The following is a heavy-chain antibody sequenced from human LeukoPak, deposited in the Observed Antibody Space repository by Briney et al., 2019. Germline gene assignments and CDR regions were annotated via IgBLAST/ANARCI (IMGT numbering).Heavy chain of an antibody. Sequence: PGGSLRLSCAASGFTFSSCWMSWVRQAPGKGLEWVANIKQDGSEKYYVDSVKGRFTISRDNAKNSLYLQMNSLRAEDTAVYYCARVRAARDDYWGQGTLVTVSS. J-gene: IGHJ4*02. CDR1: GFTFSSCW. CDR3: ARVRAARDDY. CDR2: IKQDGSEK. D-gene: IGHD6-6*01. V-gene: IGHV3-7*01.